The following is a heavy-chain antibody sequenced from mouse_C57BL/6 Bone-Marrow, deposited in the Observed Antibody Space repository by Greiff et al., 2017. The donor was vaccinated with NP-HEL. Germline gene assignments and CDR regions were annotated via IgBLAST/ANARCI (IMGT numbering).Heavy chain of an antibody. Sequence: QVQLQQPGAELVRPGTSVKLSCKASGYTFTSYWMHWVKQRPGQGLEWIGVIDHSDSYTNYNQKFKSKATLTGGTSSISAYMQLSSLTSEGSAVYYRARVSTMVKWFAYWCQGTLVTVSA. CDR1: GYTFTSYW. J-gene: IGHJ3*01. CDR2: IDHSDSYT. CDR3: ARVSTMVKWFAY. V-gene: IGHV1-59*01. D-gene: IGHD2-2*01.